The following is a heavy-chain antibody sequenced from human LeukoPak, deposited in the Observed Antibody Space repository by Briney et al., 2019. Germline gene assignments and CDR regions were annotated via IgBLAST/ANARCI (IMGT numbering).Heavy chain of an antibody. CDR3: ARKLWFGELSYDY. CDR1: GGSISSYY. CDR2: IYTSGST. J-gene: IGHJ4*02. D-gene: IGHD3-10*01. V-gene: IGHV4-4*09. Sequence: SETLSLTCTVSGGSISSYYWSWIRQPPGKGLEWIGYIYTSGSTNYNPSLKSRVTISVDTSKNQFSLKLSSVTAADTAVYYCARKLWFGELSYDYWGQGTLVTVSS.